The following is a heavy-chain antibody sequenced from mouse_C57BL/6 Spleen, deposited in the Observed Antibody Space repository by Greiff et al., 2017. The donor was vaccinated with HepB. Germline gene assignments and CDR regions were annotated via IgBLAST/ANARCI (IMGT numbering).Heavy chain of an antibody. V-gene: IGHV1-69*01. CDR2: IDPSDSYT. J-gene: IGHJ2*01. CDR1: GYTFTSYW. Sequence: QVQLQQPGAELVMPGASVKLSCKASGYTFTSYWMHWVKQRPGQGLEWIGEIDPSDSYTNYNQKFKGKSTLTVDKSSSTAYMQLSSLTSEDSAVYYCARSRASVGQDYWGQGTTLTVSS. D-gene: IGHD3-3*01. CDR3: ARSRASVGQDY.